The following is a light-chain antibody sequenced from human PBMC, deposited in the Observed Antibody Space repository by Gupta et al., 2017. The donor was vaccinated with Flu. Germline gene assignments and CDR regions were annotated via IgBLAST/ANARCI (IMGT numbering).Light chain of an antibody. CDR3: QQRHNHRT. V-gene: IGKV3-11*01. CDR1: QSVRRY. Sequence: DIVLTQSPATLSLSPGERATLSCRASQSVRRYLAWYQQKPGQAPRLLIYDASNRANGIPVRFSGSGSGTDFTLTSSGLEPEDFAVYYWQQRHNHRTFGHGTKVEIK. J-gene: IGKJ1*01. CDR2: DAS.